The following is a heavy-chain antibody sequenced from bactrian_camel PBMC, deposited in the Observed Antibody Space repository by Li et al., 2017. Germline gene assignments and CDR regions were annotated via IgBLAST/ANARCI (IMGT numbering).Heavy chain of an antibody. Sequence: DVQLVESGGDLVQPGGSLRLSCAASGFTFSDNAMSWVRQAPGKELEWVSAINRGGGITVYSDSVKGRFTISRGNTMNTAYLQMDSLKPEDTAVYYCAAGDEHGYTDALHYWGQGTQVTVS. CDR3: AAGDEHGYTDALHY. D-gene: IGHD5*01. CDR2: INRGGGIT. J-gene: IGHJ4*01. CDR1: GFTFSDNA. V-gene: IGHV3S40*01.